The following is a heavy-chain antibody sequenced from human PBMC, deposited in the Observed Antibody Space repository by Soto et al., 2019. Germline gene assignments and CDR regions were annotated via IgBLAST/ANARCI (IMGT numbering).Heavy chain of an antibody. D-gene: IGHD2-21*02. CDR2: IIPIFGTA. CDR1: GGTFSSYA. V-gene: IGHV1-69*13. Sequence: ASVKVSCKASGGTFSSYAISWVRQAPGQGLEWMGGIIPIFGTANYAQKFQGRVTITADESTSTAYMELSSLRSEDTAVYYCARDPNTNCRADSYFNWFDTWGQGTLVTVSS. J-gene: IGHJ5*02. CDR3: ARDPNTNCRADSYFNWFDT.